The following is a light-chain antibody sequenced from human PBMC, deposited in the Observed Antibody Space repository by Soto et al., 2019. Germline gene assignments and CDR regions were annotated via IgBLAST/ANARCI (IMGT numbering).Light chain of an antibody. CDR3: QQRSIWPLT. CDR2: DAS. Sequence: EIVLTQSPDTLSLSPGERATLFCRASQSIGSYLVWFQQKPGQAPRLLFYDASKRATDIPARFSGSGSGTDFTLTISSLEPEDFAVYYCQQRSIWPLTFGPGTEVDVK. V-gene: IGKV3-11*01. J-gene: IGKJ3*01. CDR1: QSIGSY.